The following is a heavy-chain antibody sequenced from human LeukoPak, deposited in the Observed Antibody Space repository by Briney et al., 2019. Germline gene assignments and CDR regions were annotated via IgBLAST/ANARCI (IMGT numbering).Heavy chain of an antibody. D-gene: IGHD4-23*01. CDR2: ISGSGGST. J-gene: IGHJ4*02. V-gene: IGHV3-23*01. CDR3: ATSSGGIASDFNY. Sequence: GGSLRLSCAASGFTFSSYAMSWVRQAPGKGLEWVSAISGSGGSTYYADSVKGRFTISRDNAKNSLSLQMNSLRAEDTAVYYCATSSGGIASDFNYWGQGTLVTVSS. CDR1: GFTFSSYA.